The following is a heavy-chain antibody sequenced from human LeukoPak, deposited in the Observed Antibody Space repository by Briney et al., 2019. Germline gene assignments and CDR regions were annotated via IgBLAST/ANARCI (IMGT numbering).Heavy chain of an antibody. CDR3: ARAGPMVRGVTKLDY. CDR1: GFTFSSYW. J-gene: IGHJ4*02. Sequence: GGSLRLSCAASGFTFSSYWMHWVRQAPGKGLVWVSRINSDGSSTSYADSVKGRFTISRDNAKNTLYLQMNGLRAEDTAVYYCARAGPMVRGVTKLDYWGQGTLVTVSS. CDR2: INSDGSST. D-gene: IGHD3-10*01. V-gene: IGHV3-74*01.